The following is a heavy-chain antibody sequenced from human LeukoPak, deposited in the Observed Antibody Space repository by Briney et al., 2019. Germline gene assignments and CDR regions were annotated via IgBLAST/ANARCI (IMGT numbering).Heavy chain of an antibody. CDR3: ARALRATYYYDSSGYYVVSAFDI. V-gene: IGHV1-8*01. CDR2: MNPNSGNT. D-gene: IGHD3-22*01. Sequence: ASVKVSCKASGYTFTSYDINWVRQATGQGLEWMGWMNPNSGNTGYAQKFQGRVTMTRNTSISTAYMELSSLRSEDTAVYYCARALRATYYYDSSGYYVVSAFDIWGQGTMVTVSS. J-gene: IGHJ3*02. CDR1: GYTFTSYD.